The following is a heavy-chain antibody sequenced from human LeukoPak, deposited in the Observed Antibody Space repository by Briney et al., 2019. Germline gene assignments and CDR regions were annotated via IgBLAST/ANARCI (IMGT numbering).Heavy chain of an antibody. CDR3: ARTLELKDRWFDP. V-gene: IGHV1-69*13. CDR1: GGTFSSYA. J-gene: IGHJ5*02. D-gene: IGHD1-7*01. Sequence: SVKVSCKASGGTFSSYAISWVRQAPGQGLEWMGGIIPIFGTANYAQKFQGRVTITADESTSTAYMEVSSLRSEDTAVYYCARTLELKDRWFDPWGQGTLVTVSS. CDR2: IIPIFGTA.